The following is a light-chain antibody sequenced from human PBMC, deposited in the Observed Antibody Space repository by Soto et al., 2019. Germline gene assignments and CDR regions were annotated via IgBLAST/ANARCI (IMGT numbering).Light chain of an antibody. CDR1: QGISSA. V-gene: IGKV1-13*02. Sequence: AIQLTQSPSSLSASVGDGVTLTCRASQGISSALAWYQQKPGSPPKLLIYDVSSLERGVPSRFSGAGSGTDFTLTISSLQPEDFATYYCQHFNSYPQLTFGGGTKVEI. CDR3: QHFNSYPQLT. J-gene: IGKJ4*01. CDR2: DVS.